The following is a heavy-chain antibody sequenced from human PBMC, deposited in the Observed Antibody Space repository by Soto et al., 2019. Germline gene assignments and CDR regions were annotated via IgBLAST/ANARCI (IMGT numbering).Heavy chain of an antibody. J-gene: IGHJ4*02. Sequence: GGSLRLSCAASGFTFSSYGMHWVRQAPGKGLEWLAVISYDGSNKYYADSVKGRFTISRDNSKNTLYLQMNSLRAEDTAVYYCTKDPFYDSSGYYQYYFDYWGQGTLVTVSS. V-gene: IGHV3-30*18. D-gene: IGHD3-22*01. CDR2: ISYDGSNK. CDR3: TKDPFYDSSGYYQYYFDY. CDR1: GFTFSSYG.